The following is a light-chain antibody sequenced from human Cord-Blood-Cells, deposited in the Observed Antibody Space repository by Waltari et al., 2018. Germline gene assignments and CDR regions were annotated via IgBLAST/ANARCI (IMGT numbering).Light chain of an antibody. V-gene: IGKV6-21*02. CDR1: EGIGNY. J-gene: IGKJ4*02. CDR3: QQGNKLLT. Sequence: VMTQSPAFLSVTPGEKVTLTCQASEGIGNYLSWYQQKPEQAPKLLIKYASPSISGVPSRFSGRGSGTYFTFTISSLEAEDAATYYCQQGNKLLTFGGGTKVEIK. CDR2: YAS.